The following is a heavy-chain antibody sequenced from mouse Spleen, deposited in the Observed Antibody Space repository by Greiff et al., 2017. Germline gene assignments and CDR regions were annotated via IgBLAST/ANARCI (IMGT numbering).Heavy chain of an antibody. D-gene: IGHD1-1*01. J-gene: IGHJ2*01. CDR2: INPNNGGT. V-gene: IGHV1-18*01. Sequence: VQLQQSGPELVKPGASVKIPCKASGYTFTDYNMDWVKQSHGKSLEWIGDINPNNGGTIYNQKFKGKATLTVDKSSSTAYMELRSLTSEDTAVYYCARDYGSRGYFDYWGQGTTLTVSS. CDR1: GYTFTDYN. CDR3: ARDYGSRGYFDY.